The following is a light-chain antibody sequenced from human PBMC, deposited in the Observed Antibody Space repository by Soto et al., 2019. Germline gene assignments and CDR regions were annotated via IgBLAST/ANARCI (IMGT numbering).Light chain of an antibody. CDR2: GTS. J-gene: IGKJ1*01. CDR3: QQYDSSFKT. V-gene: IGKV3-20*01. CDR1: QSINSMY. Sequence: EIVLTQSPDTLSLSPGERATLSCRASQSINSMYLAWYQQKSGQAPRLLIYGTSTRVTGIPDRFSGSGSGTEFTLTISRLEPEDFAVYYCQQYDSSFKTFGQGTKVEIK.